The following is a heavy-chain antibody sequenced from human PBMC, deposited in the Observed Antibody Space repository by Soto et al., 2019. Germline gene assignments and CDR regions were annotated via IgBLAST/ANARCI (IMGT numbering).Heavy chain of an antibody. CDR2: IKQDGSEK. CDR3: AREDLLWWLDH. Sequence: PGGSLRLSCAASGFTFSNDWKTWVRQAPGKGLEWVANIKQDGSEKYYVDSVRGRFTISRDNAKDSLYLQMNSLRAEDTAVYYCAREDLLWWLDHWGQGTLVTVSS. J-gene: IGHJ5*02. CDR1: GFTFSNDW. V-gene: IGHV3-7*03. D-gene: IGHD2-21*01.